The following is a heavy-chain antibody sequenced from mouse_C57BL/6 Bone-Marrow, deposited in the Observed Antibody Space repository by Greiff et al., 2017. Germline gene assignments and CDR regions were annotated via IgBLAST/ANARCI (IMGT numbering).Heavy chain of an antibody. D-gene: IGHD1-1*01. CDR2: IDPSDSET. J-gene: IGHJ1*03. CDR1: GYTFTSYW. CDR3: ARDNRITTEEAHWYFDV. Sequence: QVQLQQPGAELVRPGSSVKLSCKASGYTFTSYWMHWVKQRPIQGLEWIGNIDPSDSETHYNQKFKDKATLTVDKSSSTAYMQLSSLTSEDSAVYYCARDNRITTEEAHWYFDVWGTGTTVTVSS. V-gene: IGHV1-52*01.